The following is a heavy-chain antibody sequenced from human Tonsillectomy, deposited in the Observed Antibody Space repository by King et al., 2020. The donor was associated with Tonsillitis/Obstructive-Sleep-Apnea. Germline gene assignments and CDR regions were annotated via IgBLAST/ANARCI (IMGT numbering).Heavy chain of an antibody. CDR2: INHSGST. D-gene: IGHD6-6*01. Sequence: VQLQQWGAGLLKPSETLSLTCAVYGGSFSGYYWSWIRQPPGKGLEWIGEINHSGSTNYNPSLKSRVTISVDTSKNQFSLKLSSVTAADTAVYYCARGAGEQLVLDYYYYMDVWGKGTTVTVSS. CDR3: ARGAGEQLVLDYYYYMDV. V-gene: IGHV4-34*01. J-gene: IGHJ6*03. CDR1: GGSFSGYY.